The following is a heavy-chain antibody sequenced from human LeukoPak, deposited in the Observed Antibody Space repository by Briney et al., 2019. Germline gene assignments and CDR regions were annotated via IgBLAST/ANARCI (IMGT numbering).Heavy chain of an antibody. V-gene: IGHV1-46*01. CDR2: IDPSGGST. J-gene: IGHJ4*02. CDR3: ARPTRSSSAGILDY. Sequence: ASVKISCKTSGYTFTSYNIYWVRQAPGQGLEWMGIIDPSGGSTRYTQMFQGRVTMTRDTSTSTVYMEVSSLRSDDTAVYYCARPTRSSSAGILDYWGQGTLVTVSS. CDR1: GYTFTSYN.